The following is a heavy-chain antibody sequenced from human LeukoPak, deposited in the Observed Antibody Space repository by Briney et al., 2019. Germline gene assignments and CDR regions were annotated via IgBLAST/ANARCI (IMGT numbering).Heavy chain of an antibody. CDR3: LLLSRGRAAAGSPVY. V-gene: IGHV1-8*01. CDR2: MNPNSGNT. Sequence: GASVKVSCKASGYSFTSYEINWVRQATGQGLEWTGWMNPNSGNTGYAQKFQSRVTMTRSTSISTAYMELSSLRSEDTAVYFFLLLSRGRAAAGSPVYWGEGTLVTVSS. J-gene: IGHJ4*02. D-gene: IGHD6-13*01. CDR1: GYSFTSYE.